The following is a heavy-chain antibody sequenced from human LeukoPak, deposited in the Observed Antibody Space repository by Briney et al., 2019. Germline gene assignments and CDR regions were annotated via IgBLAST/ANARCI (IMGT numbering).Heavy chain of an antibody. CDR3: ARGSMAERATILFDY. D-gene: IGHD2/OR15-2a*01. Sequence: ASVTVSCKASGYTFTSYYMHWVRQAPGQGLEWMGIINPSGGSTGYAQKFQGRVTMTRDTSTSTVYMELSSLRSEDTAVYYCARGSMAERATILFDYWGQGTLVTVSS. CDR2: INPSGGST. J-gene: IGHJ4*02. V-gene: IGHV1-46*01. CDR1: GYTFTSYY.